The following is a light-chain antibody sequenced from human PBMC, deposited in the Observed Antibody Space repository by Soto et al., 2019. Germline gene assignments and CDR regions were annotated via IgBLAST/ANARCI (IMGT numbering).Light chain of an antibody. CDR2: KAS. J-gene: IGKJ1*01. V-gene: IGKV1-5*03. CDR1: QSVSSW. Sequence: DIQITQSPSTLSASVGDRVTITCRASQSVSSWLAWFQQKPGKAPKLLIYKASNLQSGVSSRFSGGGSETDFTLTITRLEPEDFAVYYCQQYSSSRTFGQGTKVDIK. CDR3: QQYSSSRT.